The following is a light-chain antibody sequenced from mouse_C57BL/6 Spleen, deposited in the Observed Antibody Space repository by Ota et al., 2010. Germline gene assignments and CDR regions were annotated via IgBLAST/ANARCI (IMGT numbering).Light chain of an antibody. J-gene: IGKJ5*01. Sequence: DIQMTQSPRLPTLSSXGRNCHHHMSSNGNIHNYLAWYQQKXGKSPQLLVYAATNLADGVPSRFSGSGSGTQFSLKINSLQPEDFGSYYCQHHYTIPLTFGAGTKLELK. V-gene: IGKV12-44*01. CDR1: GNIHNY. CDR3: QHHYTIPLT. CDR2: AAT.